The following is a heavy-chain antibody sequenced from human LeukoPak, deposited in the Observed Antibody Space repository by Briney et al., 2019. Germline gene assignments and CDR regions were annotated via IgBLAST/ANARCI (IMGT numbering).Heavy chain of an antibody. CDR3: ARDTPLREVEPADRGNYHSYYGMDV. D-gene: IGHD2-2*01. Sequence: GSLRLFFSASGFTLYIYWVKWGRPSSGEGLGWVAHLKQDGREKYHVDSVKGRFTISRDNAKDSLYLQMDSLRGEDTAVYYCARDTPLREVEPADRGNYHSYYGMDVWGQGTTVTVSS. V-gene: IGHV3-7*01. CDR2: LKQDGREK. CDR1: GFTLYIYW. J-gene: IGHJ6*02.